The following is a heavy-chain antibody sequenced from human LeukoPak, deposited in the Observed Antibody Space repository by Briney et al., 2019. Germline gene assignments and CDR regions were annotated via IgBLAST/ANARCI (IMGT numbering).Heavy chain of an antibody. J-gene: IGHJ4*02. CDR3: ARDRLFGNLPDY. CDR2: ISSSGSSI. V-gene: IGHV3-48*03. Sequence: GGSLRLSCAASGFTFSSYEMNWVRQVPGKGLEWISYISSSGSSISYADSVKGRFTISRDNAKNSLNLQMNSLRAEDTAVYYCARDRLFGNLPDYWGQGTLVTVSS. D-gene: IGHD1-7*01. CDR1: GFTFSSYE.